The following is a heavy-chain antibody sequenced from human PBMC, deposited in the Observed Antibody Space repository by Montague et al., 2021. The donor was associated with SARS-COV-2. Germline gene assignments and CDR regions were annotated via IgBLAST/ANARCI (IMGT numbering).Heavy chain of an antibody. CDR1: GDSVSSNTAA. CDR3: SGGWLRNGFDP. Sequence: CAISGDSVSSNTAAWNWLRQSPSRGLEWLGRTHYRTKWNNDYAVSVKSRMTIIAAASENQFSLQLNSVTPEHTAGYYCSGGWLRNGFDPWGQGTLVTVSS. CDR2: THYRTKWNN. D-gene: IGHD6-19*01. V-gene: IGHV6-1*01. J-gene: IGHJ5*02.